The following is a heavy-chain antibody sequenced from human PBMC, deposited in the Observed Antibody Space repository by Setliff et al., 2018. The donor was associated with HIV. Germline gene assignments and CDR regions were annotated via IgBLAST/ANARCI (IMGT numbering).Heavy chain of an antibody. Sequence: ASVKVSCKASGYTFTSYAMNWVRQAPGQGLEWMGWINTNTGNPTYAQGFTGRFVFSLDTSVGTAYLQISSLKAEDTAVYYCARGLIYSSGWYRNSDAFDIWGQGTMVTVSS. CDR3: ARGLIYSSGWYRNSDAFDI. CDR2: INTNTGNP. J-gene: IGHJ3*02. D-gene: IGHD6-19*01. V-gene: IGHV7-4-1*02. CDR1: GYTFTSYA.